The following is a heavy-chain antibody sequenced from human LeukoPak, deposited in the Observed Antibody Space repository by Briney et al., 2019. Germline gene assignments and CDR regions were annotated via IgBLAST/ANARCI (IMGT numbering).Heavy chain of an antibody. V-gene: IGHV3-74*01. CDR3: ARAGEMATIINWFDP. Sequence: GGSLRLSCAASGFTFSDYWMHWVRQVPGKGLVWVSRINSDGSSTSYADSVKGRFTISRDNAKNSLYLQMNSLRAEDTAVYYCARAGEMATIINWFDPWGQGTLATVSS. CDR1: GFTFSDYW. J-gene: IGHJ5*02. CDR2: INSDGSST. D-gene: IGHD5-24*01.